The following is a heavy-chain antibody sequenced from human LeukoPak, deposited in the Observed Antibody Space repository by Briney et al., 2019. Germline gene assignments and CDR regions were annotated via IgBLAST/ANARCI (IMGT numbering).Heavy chain of an antibody. CDR3: ARDIPTYYDFWSGMYGMDV. Sequence: GGSLRLSCAASGFTFSSYAMHWVRQAPGKGLEWVAVISYDGSNKYYADSAKGRFTISRDNSKNTLYLQMNSLRAEDTAVYYCARDIPTYYDFWSGMYGMDVWGQGTTVTVSS. CDR2: ISYDGSNK. CDR1: GFTFSSYA. V-gene: IGHV3-30-3*01. D-gene: IGHD3-3*01. J-gene: IGHJ6*02.